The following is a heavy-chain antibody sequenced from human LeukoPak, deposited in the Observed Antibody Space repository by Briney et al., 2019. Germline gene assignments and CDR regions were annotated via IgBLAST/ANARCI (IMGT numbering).Heavy chain of an antibody. CDR3: ARPMYNSWDRFDP. CDR2: IYFNGGSI. D-gene: IGHD2/OR15-2a*01. J-gene: IGHJ5*02. Sequence: SETLSLTCTVSGGSITNTISYWAWMRQSPGKSLEWIGSIYFNGGSIYYNPSLKTRATLLLDTSSNQFSLNLRSVTAADTGVYYCARPMYNSWDRFDPWGQGTQVTVSS. CDR1: GGSITNTISY. V-gene: IGHV4-39*01.